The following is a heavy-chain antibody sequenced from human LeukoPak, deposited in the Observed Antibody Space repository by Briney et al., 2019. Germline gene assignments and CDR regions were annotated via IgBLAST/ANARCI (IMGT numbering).Heavy chain of an antibody. CDR3: ARERTYDILTGYYPGFDY. V-gene: IGHV1-46*01. D-gene: IGHD3-9*01. J-gene: IGHJ4*02. CDR2: INPSGGST. Sequence: ASVKVSCKASGNTFTSYYMHWVRQAPGQGLEWMGIINPSGGSTSYAQKFQGRVTMTRDMSTSTVYMELSSLRSEDTAVYYCARERTYDILTGYYPGFDYWGQGTLVTVSS. CDR1: GNTFTSYY.